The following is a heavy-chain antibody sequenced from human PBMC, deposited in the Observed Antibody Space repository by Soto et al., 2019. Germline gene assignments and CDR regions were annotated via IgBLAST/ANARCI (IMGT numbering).Heavy chain of an antibody. D-gene: IGHD6-25*01. V-gene: IGHV1-2*02. J-gene: IGHJ4*02. CDR3: AGGYSSGWFNY. CDR1: GYTFTGYY. Sequence: QVQLVQSGAEVKKPGASVKVSCKASGYTFTGYYMHWVRQAPGQGDERMGWTNPNSGGTNYAQKFQGRVTMTRDTAISAAYREMSRLRSDDTAVYFCAGGYSSGWFNYWGQGTLVTVST. CDR2: TNPNSGGT.